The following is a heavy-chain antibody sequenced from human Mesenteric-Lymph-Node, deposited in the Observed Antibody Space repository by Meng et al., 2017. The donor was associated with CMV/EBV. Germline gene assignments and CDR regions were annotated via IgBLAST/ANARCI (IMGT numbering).Heavy chain of an antibody. Sequence: SGGSISSGGYYWSWIRQHPGEGLEWLGYIYHSGSTYYNPSLKSRVTMSVDTSKNQFSLKLSSETAADTAVYYCARTIHTLTTRSIDYWGQGTLVTVSS. CDR2: IYHSGST. CDR1: GGSISSGGYY. D-gene: IGHD4-11*01. CDR3: ARTIHTLTTRSIDY. V-gene: IGHV4-31*02. J-gene: IGHJ4*02.